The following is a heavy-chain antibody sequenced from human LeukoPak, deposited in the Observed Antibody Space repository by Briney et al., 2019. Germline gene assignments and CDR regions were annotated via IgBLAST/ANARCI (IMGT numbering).Heavy chain of an antibody. CDR2: IYSGGST. J-gene: IGHJ4*02. Sequence: GGSLRLSCAASGFTVSSNYMSWVRQAPGKGLEWVSVIYSGGSTYYADSVKGRFTMSRHNSKNTLHLQMNSLRAEDTAVYYCARSGGFDIFNFDYWGQGTLVTVSS. CDR3: ARSGGFDIFNFDY. D-gene: IGHD2-21*01. CDR1: GFTVSSNY. V-gene: IGHV3-53*04.